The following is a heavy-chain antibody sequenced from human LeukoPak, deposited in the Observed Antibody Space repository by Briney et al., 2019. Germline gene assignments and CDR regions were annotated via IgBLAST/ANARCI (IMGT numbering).Heavy chain of an antibody. CDR3: AKVLDGTPRGYWYFDL. CDR1: GFTFSGYA. Sequence: GGSLRLSCAASGFTFSGYAMAWVRQAPGKGLEWVSTISSSGGSTYYADSVKGRFSISRDNSNNTLFVQMTSLRADDTAVFYCAKVLDGTPRGYWYFDLWGRGTLVTVSS. J-gene: IGHJ2*01. V-gene: IGHV3-23*01. D-gene: IGHD5-24*01. CDR2: ISSSGGST.